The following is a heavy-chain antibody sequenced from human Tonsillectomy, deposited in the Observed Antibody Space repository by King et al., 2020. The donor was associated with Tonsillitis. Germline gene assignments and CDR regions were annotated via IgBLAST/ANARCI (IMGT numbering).Heavy chain of an antibody. CDR1: GFTFDDHA. Sequence: VQLVESGGGLVQPVRSLRLSCAASGFTFDDHAMHWVRQVPGKGLEWVSGISWNSGSIGYADSVKGRFTISRDNAKNSLYLQMNSLRGEDTALYYCAKDIGVAGSYYYYAMDVWGQGTTVTVSS. J-gene: IGHJ6*02. CDR3: AKDIGVAGSYYYYAMDV. CDR2: ISWNSGSI. V-gene: IGHV3-9*01. D-gene: IGHD6-19*01.